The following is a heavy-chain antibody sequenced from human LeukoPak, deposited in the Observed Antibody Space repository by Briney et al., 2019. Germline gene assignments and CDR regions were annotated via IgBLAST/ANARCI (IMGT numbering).Heavy chain of an antibody. D-gene: IGHD3-16*01. CDR3: AREGGWGMGHDAFDI. CDR2: IIPIFGTA. CDR1: GGTFSSYA. J-gene: IGHJ3*02. Sequence: SVKVSCKASGGTFSSYAISWVRQAPGQGLEWMGRIIPIFGTANYAQKFQGRVTITTDESTSTAYMELSSLRSEDTAVYYCAREGGWGMGHDAFDIWGQGTMVTVSS. V-gene: IGHV1-69*05.